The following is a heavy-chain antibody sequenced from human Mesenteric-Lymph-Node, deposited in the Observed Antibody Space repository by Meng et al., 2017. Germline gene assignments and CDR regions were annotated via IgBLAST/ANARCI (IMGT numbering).Heavy chain of an antibody. Sequence: SETLSLTCTVSCGPISSYYWSWLRQPPGKGLEWIGYIYYSGSTNYNPSLKSRVTISVDTSKDQFSLKLSPVTAADTAVYYCARDTSYYDSSGYYAVMYFDLWGRGTLVTVSS. CDR3: ARDTSYYDSSGYYAVMYFDL. CDR1: CGPISSYY. J-gene: IGHJ2*01. V-gene: IGHV4-59*01. D-gene: IGHD3-22*01. CDR2: IYYSGST.